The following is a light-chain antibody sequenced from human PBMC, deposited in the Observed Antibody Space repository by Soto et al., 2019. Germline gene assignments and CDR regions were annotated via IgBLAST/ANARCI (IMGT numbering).Light chain of an antibody. CDR2: DVA. J-gene: IGLJ1*01. V-gene: IGLV2-14*03. CDR3: VSYTSSTTYV. CDR1: SSYVGGSNF. Sequence: SLASSVCDSPEQSNSVSCTGTSSYVGGSNFVSWYQQHPGKPPKLIIYDVANRPSGVSNRFSGSKYGSTASLIISRLQTEDEADYYCVSYTSSTTYVFGTGTKVT.